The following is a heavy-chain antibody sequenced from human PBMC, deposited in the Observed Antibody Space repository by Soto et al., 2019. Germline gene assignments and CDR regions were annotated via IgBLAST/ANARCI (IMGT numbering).Heavy chain of an antibody. J-gene: IGHJ4*02. CDR1: GFTFSTYW. CDR3: ARDGGTYFDY. CDR2: LDNDGTNT. Sequence: TGGSLRLSCAASGFTFSTYWMHWVRQAPGKGLVWVSRLDNDGTNTRYADSVKGRSTVSRDNGKNTVYLQMDSLRAEDTAVYYCARDGGTYFDYWGQGTLVTVSS. V-gene: IGHV3-74*01. D-gene: IGHD3-16*01.